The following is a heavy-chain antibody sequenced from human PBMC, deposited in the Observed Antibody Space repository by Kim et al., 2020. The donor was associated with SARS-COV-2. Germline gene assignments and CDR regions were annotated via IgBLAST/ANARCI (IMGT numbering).Heavy chain of an antibody. D-gene: IGHD3-3*01. CDR3: AIAQGPTIFGVVIIVYAFAI. Sequence: SETLSLTCTVSGGSISSGGYYWSWIRQHPGKGLEWIGYIYYSGSTYYNPSLKRRVTISVDTFNNQFSLKLSSVTATYTAVYYCAIAQGPTIFGVVIIVYAFAIWGPGTMVTVSS. J-gene: IGHJ3*02. CDR2: IYYSGST. V-gene: IGHV4-31*03. CDR1: GGSISSGGYY.